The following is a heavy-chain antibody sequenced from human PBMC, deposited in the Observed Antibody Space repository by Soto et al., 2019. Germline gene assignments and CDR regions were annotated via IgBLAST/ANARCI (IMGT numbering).Heavy chain of an antibody. Sequence: QVQLVQSGAEVKKPGSSVKVSCKASGGTFSTYAISWVRQAPGQGLEWMGGIIPNLGTPNYAQNFQGRVTITADESTSTAYMELSSLRSEDTAVYYCGRYCTNTKCRGGYYLDLWGQGTLLTVSS. D-gene: IGHD2-8*01. CDR1: GGTFSTYA. J-gene: IGHJ5*02. CDR3: GRYCTNTKCRGGYYLDL. CDR2: IIPNLGTP. V-gene: IGHV1-69*01.